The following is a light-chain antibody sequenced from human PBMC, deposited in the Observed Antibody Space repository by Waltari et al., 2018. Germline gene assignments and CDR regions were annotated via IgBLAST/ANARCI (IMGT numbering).Light chain of an antibody. CDR3: QEYDSLPIT. CDR2: KAS. J-gene: IGKJ4*01. CDR1: QYVKNN. Sequence: DIQLTQSPSTLPASVGDRVTITSRASQYVKNNLAWFQQKPGKAPKVLIHKASRLESGVPSRFSGSGFGTEFILSISSLQPDDFATYYCQEYDSLPITFGGGTKVEIK. V-gene: IGKV1-5*03.